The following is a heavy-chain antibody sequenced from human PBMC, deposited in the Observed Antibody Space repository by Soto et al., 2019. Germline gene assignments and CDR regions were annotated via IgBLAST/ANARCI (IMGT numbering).Heavy chain of an antibody. Sequence: PGGSLRLSCAASGFTFSSYAMSWVRQAPGKGLEWVSAIGGSGGSTYYADSVKGRFTISRDNSKNTLYLQMNSLRAEDTAVYYCAKDRTMVRGVIIPYYFDYWGQGTLVTVSS. D-gene: IGHD3-10*01. CDR2: IGGSGGST. CDR1: GFTFSSYA. CDR3: AKDRTMVRGVIIPYYFDY. V-gene: IGHV3-23*01. J-gene: IGHJ4*02.